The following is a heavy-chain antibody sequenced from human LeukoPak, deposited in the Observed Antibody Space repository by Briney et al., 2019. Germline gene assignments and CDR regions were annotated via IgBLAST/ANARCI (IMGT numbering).Heavy chain of an antibody. J-gene: IGHJ5*02. D-gene: IGHD3-22*01. CDR3: AIDGHYYDSSAPTFGNWFDP. Sequence: PSETLSLTCTVSGGYISSYYWSWIRQPAGKGLEWIGRIYTSGSTNYNPSLKSRITMSVDTSKNQFSLKLSSVTAADTAVYYCAIDGHYYDSSAPTFGNWFDPWGQGILVTVSS. V-gene: IGHV4-4*07. CDR1: GGYISSYY. CDR2: IYTSGST.